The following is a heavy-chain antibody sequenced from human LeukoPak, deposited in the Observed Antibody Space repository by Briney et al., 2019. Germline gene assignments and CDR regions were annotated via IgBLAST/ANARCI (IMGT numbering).Heavy chain of an antibody. D-gene: IGHD1-26*01. CDR2: ISAYNGNT. V-gene: IGHV1-18*01. CDR1: GYTFTSSG. Sequence: ASVMVSCKASGYTFTSSGISWVRQAPGQGLEWMGWISAYNGNTNYAQKLQGRVTMTTDTSTSTAYMELRSLRSDDTAVYYCARDPQQLVGATGGGFNFWGQGTLVTVSS. CDR3: ARDPQQLVGATGGGFNF. J-gene: IGHJ4*02.